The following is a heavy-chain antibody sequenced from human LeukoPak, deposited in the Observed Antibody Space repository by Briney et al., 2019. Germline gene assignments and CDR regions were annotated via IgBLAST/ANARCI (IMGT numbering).Heavy chain of an antibody. CDR1: GGTFSSYA. J-gene: IGHJ4*02. V-gene: IGHV1-69*04. CDR2: IIPILGIA. D-gene: IGHD5-12*01. Sequence: SVKVSCKASGGTFSSYAISWVRPAPGQGLEWMGRIIPILGIANYAQKFQGRVTITADKSTSTAYMELSSLRSEDTAVYYCARKDGYTDYWGQGTLVTVSS. CDR3: ARKDGYTDY.